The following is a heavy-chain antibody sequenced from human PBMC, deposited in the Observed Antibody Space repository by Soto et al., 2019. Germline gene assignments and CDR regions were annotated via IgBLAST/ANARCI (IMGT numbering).Heavy chain of an antibody. D-gene: IGHD1-26*01. V-gene: IGHV4-4*07. Sequence: XETLSVPGNVSGGSSRSYYWSWIRQPAGKPLEWIGRIYTTGSTNYNPSLKSRVTMSIDTSKSQFSLKVSSVTAADTAVYYCAREGASGFGMDVWGQGTTVTVSS. CDR1: GGSSRSYY. CDR2: IYTTGST. J-gene: IGHJ6*02. CDR3: AREGASGFGMDV.